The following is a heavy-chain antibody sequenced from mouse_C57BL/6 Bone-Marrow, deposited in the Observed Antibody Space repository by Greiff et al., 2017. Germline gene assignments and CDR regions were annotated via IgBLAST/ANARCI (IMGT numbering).Heavy chain of an antibody. CDR1: GYTFTSYW. J-gene: IGHJ2*01. CDR2: IDPSDSYT. CDR3: ARGGYYVEY. Sequence: QVQLQQPGAELVMPGASVKLSCKASGYTFTSYWMNWVKQRPGQGLEWIGEIDPSDSYTNYNQKFKGKSTLTVDKSSSTAYMQLSSLTSEDSAVYYGARGGYYVEYWGQGTTLTVSS. V-gene: IGHV1-69*01.